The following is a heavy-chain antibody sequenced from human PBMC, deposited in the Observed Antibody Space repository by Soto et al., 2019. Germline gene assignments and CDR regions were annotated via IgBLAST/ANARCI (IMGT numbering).Heavy chain of an antibody. D-gene: IGHD4-17*01. CDR1: GGSISSGDYY. CDR3: ARLDVVHDYVEH. CDR2: IYSSGIT. J-gene: IGHJ5*02. V-gene: IGHV4-30-4*01. Sequence: PSETLSLTCTVSGGSISSGDYYWSWIRQPPGKGLEWIGYIYSSGITNFNPSLKSRVTISIDTPENQFSLKLTSVTAADTAVYYCARLDVVHDYVEHWGLGTLVTVSS.